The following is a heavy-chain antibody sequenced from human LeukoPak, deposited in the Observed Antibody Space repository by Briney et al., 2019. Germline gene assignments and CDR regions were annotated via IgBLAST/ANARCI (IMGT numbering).Heavy chain of an antibody. CDR2: IIPIFGTA. Sequence: AASVKVSCKASGGTFSSYAISWVRQAPGQGLEWMGGIIPIFGTANYAQKFQGRVTITADKSTSTAYMELSSLRSEDTAVYYCARFIRPSAFDIWGQGTMVTVSS. CDR1: GGTFSSYA. CDR3: ARFIRPSAFDI. V-gene: IGHV1-69*06. D-gene: IGHD3-16*02. J-gene: IGHJ3*02.